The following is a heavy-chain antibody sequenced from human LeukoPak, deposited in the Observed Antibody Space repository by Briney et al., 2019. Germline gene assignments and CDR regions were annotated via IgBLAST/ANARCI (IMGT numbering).Heavy chain of an antibody. Sequence: GGSLRLSCAASGFTFTDYYLSWIRQAPGKGLEWVAYISSTGSLMYYAHSVKGRFIISRDNAQNLVYLQMNSLRAEDTAVYYCGGEPYGTSSDRLDYWGQGTLVTVSS. CDR3: GGEPYGTSSDRLDY. J-gene: IGHJ4*02. D-gene: IGHD6-6*01. CDR2: ISSTGSLM. V-gene: IGHV3-11*04. CDR1: GFTFTDYY.